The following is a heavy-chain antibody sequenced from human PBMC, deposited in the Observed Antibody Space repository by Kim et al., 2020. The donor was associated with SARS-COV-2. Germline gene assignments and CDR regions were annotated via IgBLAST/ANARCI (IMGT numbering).Heavy chain of an antibody. CDR3: ARDLGRAAHTRGIDY. Sequence: ASVKVSCKASGYTFTSYYMHWVRQAPGQGLEWMGIINPSGGSTSYAQKFQGRVTMTRDTSTSTVYMELSSLRSEDTAVYYCARDLGRAAHTRGIDYWGQGTLVTVSS. D-gene: IGHD3-10*01. CDR1: GYTFTSYY. CDR2: INPSGGST. V-gene: IGHV1-46*01. J-gene: IGHJ4*02.